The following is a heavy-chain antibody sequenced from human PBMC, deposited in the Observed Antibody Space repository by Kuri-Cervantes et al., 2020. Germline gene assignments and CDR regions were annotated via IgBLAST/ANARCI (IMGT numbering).Heavy chain of an antibody. J-gene: IGHJ4*02. D-gene: IGHD1-1*01. V-gene: IGHV1-3*01. CDR1: GYTFANYG. Sequence: GGSLRLSCKASGYTFANYGLNWVRQAPGQRLEWMGWINAGNGNTKYSQKSQGRVTITRDTSASTAYMELSSLRSEDTAIYYCARDLGNQLSPHPYWGQGTLVTVSS. CDR3: ARDLGNQLSPHPY. CDR2: INAGNGNT.